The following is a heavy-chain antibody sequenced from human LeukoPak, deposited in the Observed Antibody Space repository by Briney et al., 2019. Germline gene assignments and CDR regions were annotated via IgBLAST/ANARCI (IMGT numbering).Heavy chain of an antibody. V-gene: IGHV1-24*01. Sequence: ASVKVSCKASGYTFTSYYMHWVRQAPGKGLEWMGGFDPEDGETIYAQKFQGRVTMTEDTSTDTAYMELSSLRSEDTAVYYCATGQSSSSSKYNWFDPWGQGTLVTVSS. D-gene: IGHD6-6*01. CDR1: GYTFTSYY. CDR3: ATGQSSSSSKYNWFDP. J-gene: IGHJ5*02. CDR2: FDPEDGET.